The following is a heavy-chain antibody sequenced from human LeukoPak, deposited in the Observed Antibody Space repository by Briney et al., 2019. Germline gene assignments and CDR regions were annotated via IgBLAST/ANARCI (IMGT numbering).Heavy chain of an antibody. CDR2: ICGSVGST. D-gene: IGHD6-13*01. CDR3: AKALPSADRYYNYGMDV. V-gene: IGHV3-23*01. J-gene: IGHJ6*04. CDR1: GVRFSSYA. Sequence: GGSLRLSCAASGVRFSSYAMNCVCGAPGKGLEWVSGICGSVGSTYYVDSVKGRFTISRDNSKNTLYLQMNSLRAEATAVYYCAKALPSADRYYNYGMDVWGKGTTVTVSS.